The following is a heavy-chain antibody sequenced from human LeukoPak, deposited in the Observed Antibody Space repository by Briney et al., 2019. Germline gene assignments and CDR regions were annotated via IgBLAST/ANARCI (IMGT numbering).Heavy chain of an antibody. D-gene: IGHD2-2*01. CDR1: GFTFSSYA. Sequence: SGGSLRLSCAASGFTFSSYAMNWVRQAPGKGLEWVSYIIGSGTTIYYADSVKGRFTISRDNAKNSLYLQMNSLRAEDTAVYYCTRGPSSTRFDYWGPGTLVTVSS. J-gene: IGHJ4*02. CDR2: IIGSGTTI. V-gene: IGHV3-48*01. CDR3: TRGPSSTRFDY.